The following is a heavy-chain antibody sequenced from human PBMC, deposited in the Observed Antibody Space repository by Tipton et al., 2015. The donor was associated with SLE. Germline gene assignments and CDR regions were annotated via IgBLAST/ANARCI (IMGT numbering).Heavy chain of an antibody. V-gene: IGHV3-74*01. CDR2: INSDGSST. J-gene: IGHJ3*02. CDR3: ASHVAGDAFDI. CDR1: GFTFSSYW. Sequence: SLRLSCAASGFTFSSYWMHWVRQAPGKGLVWVSRINSDGSSTSYADSVKGRFTISRDNAKNTLYLQMNSLRAEDTAVYYCASHVAGDAFDIWGQGTMVTVSS. D-gene: IGHD2-21*01.